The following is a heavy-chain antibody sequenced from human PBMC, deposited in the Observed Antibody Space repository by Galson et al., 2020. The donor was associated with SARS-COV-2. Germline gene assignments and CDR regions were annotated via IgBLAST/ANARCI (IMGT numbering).Heavy chain of an antibody. D-gene: IGHD1-26*01. CDR1: GFTFGDHG. Sequence: GGSLRLSCTASGFTFGDHGMSWFRQAPGKGLESISFIRSKTYGGTTEYAASVDGRFTISRDDSKSIAYLQMNSLKTEDTAVYYCARGDTGSYYDVFFDYWGQGILVTVSA. J-gene: IGHJ4*02. V-gene: IGHV3-49*03. CDR3: ARGDTGSYYDVFFDY. CDR2: IRSKTYGGTT.